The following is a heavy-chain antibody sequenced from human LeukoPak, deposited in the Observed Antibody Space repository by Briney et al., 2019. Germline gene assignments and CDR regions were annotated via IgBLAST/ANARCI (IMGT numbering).Heavy chain of an antibody. Sequence: GGSLRLSCAASDFSFSSNVMHWVRQAPGKGLEWVAQISHDGNDKYYADSVKSRFTISRDNSKNTLFLQLDSLRAEDTAVYFCAKVGIGYYYPFDYWGQGTLVTVSS. CDR3: AKVGIGYYYPFDY. CDR1: DFSFSSNV. V-gene: IGHV3-30*18. CDR2: ISHDGNDK. J-gene: IGHJ4*02. D-gene: IGHD3-22*01.